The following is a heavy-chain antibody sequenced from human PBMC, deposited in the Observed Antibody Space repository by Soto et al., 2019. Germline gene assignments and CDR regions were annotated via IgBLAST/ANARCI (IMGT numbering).Heavy chain of an antibody. CDR2: IYYSGST. V-gene: IGHV4-39*01. J-gene: IGHJ6*02. CDR1: GGSIGSSSYY. Sequence: SETLSLTCTVSGGSIGSSSYYWGWIRQPPGKGLEWIGSIYYSGSTYYNPSLKSRVTISVDTSKNQFSLKLSSVTAADTAVYYCAQRAAVGSGSYRRLYYYGMDVWGQGTTVTVSS. D-gene: IGHD1-26*01. CDR3: AQRAAVGSGSYRRLYYYGMDV.